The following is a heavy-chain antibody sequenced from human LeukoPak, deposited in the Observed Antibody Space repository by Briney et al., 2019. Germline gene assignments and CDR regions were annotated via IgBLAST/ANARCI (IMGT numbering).Heavy chain of an antibody. J-gene: IGHJ4*02. D-gene: IGHD2-8*01. CDR3: AKGHCTNGICWLD. CDR1: GFTVSSTY. Sequence: PGGSLRLSCAASGFTVSSTYMSWLRQAPGKGLEWVSIIYSAGSTYYADSVKGRFTISRDNSKNTLYLQMNSLRAEDTAVYYCAKGHCTNGICWLDWGQGTLVTVSS. V-gene: IGHV3-53*01. CDR2: IYSAGST.